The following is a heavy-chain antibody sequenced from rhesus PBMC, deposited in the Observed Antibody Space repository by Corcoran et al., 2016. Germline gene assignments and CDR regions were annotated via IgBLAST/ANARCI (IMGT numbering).Heavy chain of an antibody. Sequence: QLQLQESGPGLVKPSETLSVTCSVSGGSISSSYWSWIRQAPGQGLEWIGYIYGSGSSTNYNPSLKSRVTLSVDTSKNQLSLKLSSVTAADTAVYYCARASYSSGWYFGYWGQGVLVTVSS. CDR3: ARASYSSGWYFGY. V-gene: IGHV4-169*01. CDR2: IYGSGSST. D-gene: IGHD6-31*01. CDR1: GGSISSSY. J-gene: IGHJ4*01.